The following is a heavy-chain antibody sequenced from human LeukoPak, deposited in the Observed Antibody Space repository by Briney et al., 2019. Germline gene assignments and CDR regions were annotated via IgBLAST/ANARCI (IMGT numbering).Heavy chain of an antibody. V-gene: IGHV3-23*01. CDR1: GFTFSASD. D-gene: IGHD3-16*01. CDR3: AKGGGGVLAS. J-gene: IGHJ4*02. Sequence: GGSLRLSCAASGFTFSASDMNWVRQTPGKGLEWVSSISGSGSSTYYADSVKGRFTISRDNSKNTLFLQMNSLKADDTAVYYCAKGGGGVLASWGQGTLVTVSS. CDR2: ISGSGSST.